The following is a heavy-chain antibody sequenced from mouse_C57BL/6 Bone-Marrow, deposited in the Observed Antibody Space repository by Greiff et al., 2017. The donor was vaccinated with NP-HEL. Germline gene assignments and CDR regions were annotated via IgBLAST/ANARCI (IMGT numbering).Heavy chain of an antibody. CDR3: ARNPGSTLYAMDY. Sequence: VQLQQSGPGLVQPSQSLSITCTVSGFSLTSYGVHWVRQSPGKGLEWLGVIWSGGSTDSNAAFISRLSISKDTSKSHVFFKMNSLQADDTAIYDCARNPGSTLYAMDYWGQGTSVTVTS. CDR1: GFSLTSYG. V-gene: IGHV2-2*01. D-gene: IGHD1-1*01. J-gene: IGHJ4*01. CDR2: IWSGGST.